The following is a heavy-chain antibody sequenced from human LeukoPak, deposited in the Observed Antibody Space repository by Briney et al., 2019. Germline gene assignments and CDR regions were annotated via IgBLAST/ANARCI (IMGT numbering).Heavy chain of an antibody. Sequence: GGSLRLSCAASGFTFSSYGMHWVRQAPGKGLEWVAVIWYDGSNKYYADSVKGRFTISRDNSKNTLYLQMNSLRAEDTAVYYCAKESQWELRGKAFDIWGQGTMVTVSS. V-gene: IGHV3-33*06. J-gene: IGHJ3*02. CDR2: IWYDGSNK. CDR1: GFTFSSYG. CDR3: AKESQWELRGKAFDI. D-gene: IGHD1-26*01.